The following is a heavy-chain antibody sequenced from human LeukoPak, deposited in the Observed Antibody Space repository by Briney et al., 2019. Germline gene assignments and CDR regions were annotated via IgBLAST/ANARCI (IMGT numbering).Heavy chain of an antibody. D-gene: IGHD2-2*01. J-gene: IGHJ5*02. CDR2: IYYSGST. Sequence: SETLSLTCAVYGGSFSGYYWSWIRQPPGKGLEWIGYIYYSGSTYYNPSLKSRVTISVDTSKNQFSLKLSSVTAADTAVYYCARQGYCSSTSCYRASWFDPWGQGTLVTVSS. V-gene: IGHV4-59*08. CDR3: ARQGYCSSTSCYRASWFDP. CDR1: GGSFSGYY.